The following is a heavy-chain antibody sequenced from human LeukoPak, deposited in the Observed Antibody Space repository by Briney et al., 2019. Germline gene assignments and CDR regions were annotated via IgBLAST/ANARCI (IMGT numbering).Heavy chain of an antibody. Sequence: SVKVSCKASGGTFSSYAISWVRQAPGQGLEWMGGIIPIFGTANCAQKFQGRVTITTDESTSTAYMELSSLRSEDTAVYYCASVAGSYERGYFDYWGQGTLVTVSS. V-gene: IGHV1-69*05. J-gene: IGHJ4*02. CDR3: ASVAGSYERGYFDY. CDR1: GGTFSSYA. D-gene: IGHD1-26*01. CDR2: IIPIFGTA.